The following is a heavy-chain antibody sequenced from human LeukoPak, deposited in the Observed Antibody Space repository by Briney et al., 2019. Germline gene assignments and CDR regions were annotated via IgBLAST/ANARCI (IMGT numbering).Heavy chain of an antibody. V-gene: IGHV1-2*02. CDR1: GYTFTAYY. J-gene: IGHJ1*01. CDR2: IKPNSGGT. CDR3: ARVGAMVL. Sequence: SVQVSCKASGYTFTAYYMNWVRPAPGQGMEWMGWIKPNSGGTNYAQKFQGRITMTRDKSISTAYMDLTSLRSDDTAVYYCARVGAMVLWGQGTLVTVSS. D-gene: IGHD5-18*01.